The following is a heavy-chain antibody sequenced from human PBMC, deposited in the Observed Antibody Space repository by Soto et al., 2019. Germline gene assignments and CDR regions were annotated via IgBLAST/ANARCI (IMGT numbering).Heavy chain of an antibody. CDR1: GFTFRNYG. Sequence: GSLRLSCAASGFTFRNYGMNWVRQAPGKGLEWVSYIGIGSSTKYYADSVKGRFTISRDNAKNSLYLQMNSLRAEDTAVYYCARDQLYYNDISGRPLNAFDVWGQGTMVT. D-gene: IGHD3-22*01. J-gene: IGHJ3*01. CDR2: IGIGSSTK. CDR3: ARDQLYYNDISGRPLNAFDV. V-gene: IGHV3-48*01.